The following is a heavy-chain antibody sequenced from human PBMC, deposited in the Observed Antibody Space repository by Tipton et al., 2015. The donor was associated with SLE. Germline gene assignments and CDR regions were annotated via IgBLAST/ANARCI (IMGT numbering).Heavy chain of an antibody. Sequence: TLSLTCAVYGGSLSGYYWSWIRQSPGKGLEWIDDINHVGRTNYNPSLRSRATISIDTSKNQFSLKLTSVTAADTAVYYCARGYNWNYKDYFDYWGQGTPVTVSS. D-gene: IGHD1-7*01. CDR1: GGSLSGYY. J-gene: IGHJ4*02. CDR3: ARGYNWNYKDYFDY. CDR2: INHVGRT. V-gene: IGHV4-34*01.